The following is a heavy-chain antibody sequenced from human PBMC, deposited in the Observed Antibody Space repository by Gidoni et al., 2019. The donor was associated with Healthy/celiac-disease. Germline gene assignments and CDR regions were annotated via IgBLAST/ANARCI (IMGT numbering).Heavy chain of an antibody. J-gene: IGHJ6*02. CDR1: GFTFSRYG. D-gene: IGHD2-15*01. CDR3: AKIVGVVRILYGMDV. CDR2: ISYDGSNK. V-gene: IGHV3-30*18. Sequence: QVQLVESGGGVVQPGRSLRLSCAASGFTFSRYGMHWVRQAPGKGLEWVAVISYDGSNKYYADSVKGRFTISRDNSKNTLYLQMNSLRAEDTAVYYCAKIVGVVRILYGMDVWGQGTTVTVSS.